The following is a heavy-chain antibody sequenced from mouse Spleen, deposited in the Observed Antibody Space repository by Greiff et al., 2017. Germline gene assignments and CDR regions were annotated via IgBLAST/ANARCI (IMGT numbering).Heavy chain of an antibody. J-gene: IGHJ4*01. CDR1: GYTFTSYW. CDR3: SRRTGTGAMDY. D-gene: IGHD4-1*01. CDR2: IYPGRGIT. Sequence: QVQLKESGAELVKPGASVKMSCKASGYTFTSYWINWVKQRPGQGLEWIGDIYPGRGITNYNEKFKSKATLTLDTSSSTAYMQLSSLTSEDSAVYYCSRRTGTGAMDYWGQGTSVTVSS. V-gene: IGHV1-55*01.